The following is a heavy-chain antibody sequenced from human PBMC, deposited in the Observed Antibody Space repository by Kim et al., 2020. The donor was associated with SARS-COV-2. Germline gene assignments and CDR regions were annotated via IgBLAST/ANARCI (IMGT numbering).Heavy chain of an antibody. J-gene: IGHJ4*02. V-gene: IGHV1-2*06. CDR2: ISPSSGGT. D-gene: IGHD6-19*01. Sequence: ASVKVSCKASGYIFTDYNIHWVRQAPGQGLEWVGRISPSSGGTKYAQTLQGRVTVTRDTSITTAYVELSGLRSDDTALYYCARVGDRGSGWSFLDHWGQGTLVTVSS. CDR1: GYIFTDYN. CDR3: ARVGDRGSGWSFLDH.